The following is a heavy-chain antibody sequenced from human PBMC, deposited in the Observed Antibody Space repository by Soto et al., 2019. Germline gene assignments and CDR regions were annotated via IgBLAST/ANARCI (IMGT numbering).Heavy chain of an antibody. CDR1: WSSFTTSA. J-gene: IGHJ4*01. Sequence: GGALTLSCPSAWSSFTTSATRWCHKDAGGWLEGVSPISASGGSRYYADPVKGRFTISRDKSKNTLYLQMKSLRAEKTAVYYLADERSRSCPYY. CDR2: ISASGGSR. CDR3: ADERSRSCPYY. V-gene: IGHV3-23*01.